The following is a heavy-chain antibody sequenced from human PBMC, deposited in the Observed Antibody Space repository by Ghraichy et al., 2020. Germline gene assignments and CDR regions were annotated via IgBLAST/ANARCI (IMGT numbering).Heavy chain of an antibody. CDR1: GGSFSGYY. D-gene: IGHD3-10*01. V-gene: IGHV4-34*01. Sequence: SQTLSLTCAVYGGSFSGYYWSWIRQPPGKGLEWIGEINHSGSTNYNPSLKSRVTISVDTSKNQFSLKLSSVTAADTAVYYCARGLWSYGSGSYTKRFSPNWYFDLWGRGTLVTVSS. J-gene: IGHJ2*01. CDR2: INHSGST. CDR3: ARGLWSYGSGSYTKRFSPNWYFDL.